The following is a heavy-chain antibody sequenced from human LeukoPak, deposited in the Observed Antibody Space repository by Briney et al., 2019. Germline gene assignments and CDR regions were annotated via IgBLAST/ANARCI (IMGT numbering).Heavy chain of an antibody. CDR2: IYYSGST. CDR1: GGSISSYY. J-gene: IGHJ3*02. D-gene: IGHD5-18*01. Sequence: SETLSLTCTVSGGSISSYYWSWIRQPPGKGLEWLGYIYYSGSTNYNPSLKSRVTISVDTSKNQFSLKLRSVTAADTAVYYCARPGVGSGRYGAFDIWGQGTLVIVSS. V-gene: IGHV4-59*08. CDR3: ARPGVGSGRYGAFDI.